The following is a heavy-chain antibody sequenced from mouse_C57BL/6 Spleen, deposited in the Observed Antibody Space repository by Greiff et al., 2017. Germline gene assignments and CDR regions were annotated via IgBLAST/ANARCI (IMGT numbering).Heavy chain of an antibody. V-gene: IGHV1-15*01. CDR3: TRSGDY. CDR2: IDPETGGT. J-gene: IGHJ4*01. CDR1: GYTFTDYE. Sequence: QVHVKQSGAELVRPGASVTLSCKASGYTFTDYEMHWVKQTPVHGLEWIGAIDPETGGTAYNQKFKGKAILTADKSSSTAYMELRSLTSEDSAVYYCTRSGDYWGQGTSVTVSS.